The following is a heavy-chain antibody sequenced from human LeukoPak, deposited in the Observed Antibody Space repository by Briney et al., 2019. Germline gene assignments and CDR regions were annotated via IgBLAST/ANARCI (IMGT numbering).Heavy chain of an antibody. CDR3: ARVSYQEAFDI. J-gene: IGHJ3*02. V-gene: IGHV4-59*01. CDR1: GGSISSYY. CDR2: IYYSGST. D-gene: IGHD2-2*01. Sequence: SETLSLTCTVSGGSISSYYWSWIRQPPVKGLEWIGYIYYSGSTNYNPSLKSRVTISVDTSKNQFSLKLSSATAADTAVYYCARVSYQEAFDIWGQGTMVTVSS.